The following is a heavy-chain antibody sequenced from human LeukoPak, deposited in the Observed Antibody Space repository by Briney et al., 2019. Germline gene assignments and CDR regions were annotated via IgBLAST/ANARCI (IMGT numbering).Heavy chain of an antibody. CDR3: ARDQDGSNSEY. CDR2: IIPILGIA. CDR1: GGTFSSYA. D-gene: IGHD4-23*01. V-gene: IGHV1-69*04. Sequence: SLKLSCKASGGTFSSYAISWVRQAPGQGLEWMGRIIPILGIANYAQKFQGRVTITADKSTSTAYMELSSLRSEDTAVYYCARDQDGSNSEYWGQGTLVTVSS. J-gene: IGHJ4*02.